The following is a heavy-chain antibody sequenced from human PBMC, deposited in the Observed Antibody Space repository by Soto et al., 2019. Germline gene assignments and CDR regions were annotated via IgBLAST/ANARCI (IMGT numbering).Heavy chain of an antibody. CDR3: AKDWGTLWRSGWYYFGY. J-gene: IGHJ4*02. Sequence: PGGSLRLSCAASGFTFSSYAMSWVRQAPGKGLEWVSAISGSGGSTYYADSVKGRFTISRDNSKNTLYLQMNSLRAEDTAVYYCAKDWGTLWRSGWYYFGYWGQGTLVTVSS. V-gene: IGHV3-23*01. CDR1: GFTFSSYA. CDR2: ISGSGGST. D-gene: IGHD6-19*01.